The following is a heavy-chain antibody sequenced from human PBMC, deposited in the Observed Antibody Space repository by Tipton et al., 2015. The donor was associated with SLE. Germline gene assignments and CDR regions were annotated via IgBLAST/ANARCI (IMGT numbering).Heavy chain of an antibody. J-gene: IGHJ3*02. V-gene: IGHV4-61*02. Sequence: TLSLTCTVSGGSLSSGSYYWSWIRQPAGKGLEWIGRIYTSGSTNYNPSLKSRVTISVDTSKNQFSLKLSSVTAADTAVYYCARMGVGATQRAFDIWGQGTMVTVSS. CDR2: IYTSGST. D-gene: IGHD1-26*01. CDR1: GGSLSSGSYY. CDR3: ARMGVGATQRAFDI.